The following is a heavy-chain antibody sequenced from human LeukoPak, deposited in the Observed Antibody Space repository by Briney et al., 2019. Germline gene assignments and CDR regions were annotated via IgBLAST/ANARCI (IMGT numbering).Heavy chain of an antibody. CDR3: AREAGTNWIFGEYFPF. D-gene: IGHD1-1*01. V-gene: IGHV1-3*01. CDR2: INADNGNT. J-gene: IGHJ1*01. Sequence: ASVKASCKASGYTFNSHPMHWVRQAPGQRLEWMGWINADNGNTRYSQKLQGRVTITRDTSANTAYMELSGLRSDDTAVYYCAREAGTNWIFGEYFPFWGQGTLVTVSA. CDR1: GYTFNSHP.